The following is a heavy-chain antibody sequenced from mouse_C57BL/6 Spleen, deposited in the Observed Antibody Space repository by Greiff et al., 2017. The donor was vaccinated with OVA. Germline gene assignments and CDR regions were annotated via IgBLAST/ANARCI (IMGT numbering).Heavy chain of an antibody. CDR2: IWSGGST. CDR3: ARGLSTIVTTRAMDY. J-gene: IGHJ4*01. D-gene: IGHD2-5*01. V-gene: IGHV2-2*01. Sequence: VKLQESGPGLVQPSQSLSITCTVSGFSLTSYGVHWVRQSPGKGLEWLGVIWSGGSTDYNAAFISRLSISKDNSKSQVFFKMNSLQADDTAIYYCARGLSTIVTTRAMDYWGQGTSVTVSS. CDR1: GFSLTSYG.